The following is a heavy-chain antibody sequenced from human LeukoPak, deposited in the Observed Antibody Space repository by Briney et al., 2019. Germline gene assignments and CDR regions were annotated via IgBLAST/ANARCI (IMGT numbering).Heavy chain of an antibody. CDR3: ARHPSSSWYGVDY. Sequence: SETLSLTCTVSSGSIRDSNYYWGWIRQPPGKGLEWIGSIFYDGSSDYNPSLKSRVTISVDKSKNQFSLKLTSVTAADTAVYYCARHPSSSWYGVDYWGQGTLVTVSS. J-gene: IGHJ4*02. D-gene: IGHD6-13*01. CDR1: SGSIRDSNYY. CDR2: IFYDGSS. V-gene: IGHV4-39*01.